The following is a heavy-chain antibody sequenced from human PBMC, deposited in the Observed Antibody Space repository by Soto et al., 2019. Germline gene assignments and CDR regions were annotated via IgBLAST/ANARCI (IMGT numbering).Heavy chain of an antibody. CDR1: GFIFSGYG. Sequence: AGSLRLSCAASGFIFSGYGMHWVRQSPGKGLEWVAVISYDGSNKYYADSVKGRFTISRDNSKNTLYLQMNSLRAEDTAVYYCAKDTDVAGAAYKFDFWGQGTLVTVSS. CDR3: AKDTDVAGAAYKFDF. D-gene: IGHD1-26*01. V-gene: IGHV3-30*18. CDR2: ISYDGSNK. J-gene: IGHJ4*02.